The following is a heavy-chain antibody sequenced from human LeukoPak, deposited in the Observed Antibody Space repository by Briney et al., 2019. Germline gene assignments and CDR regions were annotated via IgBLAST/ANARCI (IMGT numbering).Heavy chain of an antibody. CDR1: GFTFSSYG. D-gene: IGHD6-13*01. J-gene: IGHJ6*02. Sequence: QAGGSLRLSCAASGFTFSSYGMHWVRQAPGKGLEWVAVIWYDGSNKYYADSVKGRFTISRDNSKNTLYLQMNSLRAEDTAVYYCAREKDSSSWYPSFYYYGMDVWGQGTTVTVSS. V-gene: IGHV3-33*08. CDR2: IWYDGSNK. CDR3: AREKDSSSWYPSFYYYGMDV.